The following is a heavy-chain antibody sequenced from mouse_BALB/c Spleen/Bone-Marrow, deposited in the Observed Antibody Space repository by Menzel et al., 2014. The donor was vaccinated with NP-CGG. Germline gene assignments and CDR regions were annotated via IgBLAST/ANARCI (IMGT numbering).Heavy chain of an antibody. CDR3: ARLGYYGYFVD. V-gene: IGHV4-1*02. D-gene: IGHD2-3*01. CDR1: GFYFRRYW. J-gene: IGHJ2*01. Sequence: ESGGGLVQPGGSLKLSCAASGFYFRRYWMSWARQAPGKGLEWIGEINPESSTINYTPSLKDKFIISRDNAKNTLYLQMSKVRSEDTALYYCARLGYYGYFVDWGQGTTLTVSS. CDR2: INPESSTI.